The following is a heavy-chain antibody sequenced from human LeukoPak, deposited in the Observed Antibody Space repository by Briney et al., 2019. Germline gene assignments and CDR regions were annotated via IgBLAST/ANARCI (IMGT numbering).Heavy chain of an antibody. D-gene: IGHD6-19*01. V-gene: IGHV1-46*01. J-gene: IGHJ4*02. CDR3: ARDMVAVAGPTLDY. Sequence: GGSLRLSCAASGFTFSSYGMHWVRQAPGQGLEWMGIINPSGGSTSYAQKFQGRVTMTRDTSTSTVYMELSSLRSEDTAVYYRARDMVAVAGPTLDYWGQGTLVTVSS. CDR2: INPSGGST. CDR1: GFTFSSYG.